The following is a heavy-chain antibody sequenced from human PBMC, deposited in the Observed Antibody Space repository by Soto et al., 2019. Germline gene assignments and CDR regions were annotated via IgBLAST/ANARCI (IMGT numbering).Heavy chain of an antibody. D-gene: IGHD6-6*01. CDR3: AIVTAGSSEFDY. V-gene: IGHV1-8*01. J-gene: IGHJ4*02. CDR2: LNPKSGNT. CDR1: GYSFTKFD. Sequence: ASVKVSCKASGYSFTKFDINWVRQAPGQGLEWMGWLNPKSGNTGYAQNLQGRVTMTRDTSISTAYMELRSLRSEDTALYYCAIVTAGSSEFDYWGQGALVTISS.